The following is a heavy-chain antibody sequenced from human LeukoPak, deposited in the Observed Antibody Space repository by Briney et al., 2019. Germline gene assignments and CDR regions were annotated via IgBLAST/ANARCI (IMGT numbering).Heavy chain of an antibody. J-gene: IGHJ5*02. V-gene: IGHV1-18*01. D-gene: IGHD3-3*01. CDR2: ISAYNGNT. CDR3: VRDYDFWSGNPFDP. Sequence: ASVKVSCKASGYTFTSYGISWVRQAPGQGLEWMGWISAYNGNTNYAQKLQGRVTMTTDTSTSTAYMELRSLRSEDTAVYYCVRDYDFWSGNPFDPWGQGTLVTVSS. CDR1: GYTFTSYG.